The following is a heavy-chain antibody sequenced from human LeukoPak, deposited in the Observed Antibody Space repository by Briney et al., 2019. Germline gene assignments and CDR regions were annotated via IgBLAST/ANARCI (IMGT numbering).Heavy chain of an antibody. CDR3: ARDYGFILRDRSDAFDI. D-gene: IGHD4-17*01. V-gene: IGHV1-18*01. Sequence: VASVKVSCKASGGTFSSYAISWVRQAPGQGLEWMGWISAYNGNTNYAQKLQGRVTMTTDTSTSTAYMELRSLRSDDTAVYYCARDYGFILRDRSDAFDIWGQGTMVTVSS. CDR1: GGTFSSYA. J-gene: IGHJ3*02. CDR2: ISAYNGNT.